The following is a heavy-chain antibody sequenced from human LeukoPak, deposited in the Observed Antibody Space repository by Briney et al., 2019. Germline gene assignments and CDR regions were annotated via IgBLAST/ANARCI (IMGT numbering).Heavy chain of an antibody. V-gene: IGHV4-4*02. CDR1: GGSISSSNW. D-gene: IGHD2-15*01. CDR3: ARDYCSGGSCYWFDP. Sequence: LETPSLTCAVSGGSISSSNWWSWVRQPPGKGLEWIGEIFHSGSTNYNPSLKSRVTISVDKSKNQFSLKLSSVTAADTAVYYCARDYCSGGSCYWFDPWGQGTLVTVSS. CDR2: IFHSGST. J-gene: IGHJ5*02.